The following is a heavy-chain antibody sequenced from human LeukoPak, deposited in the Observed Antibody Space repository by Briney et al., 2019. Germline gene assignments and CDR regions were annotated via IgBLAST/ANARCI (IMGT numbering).Heavy chain of an antibody. Sequence: PSETLSLTCTVSGASVSSGSYYWSWIRQSPGKGLGWIGFMSYNVHTDYNPSLKSRVTLSADTSNNQFSLRLNSVTAADTAVYFCATVAVAGTGPDNWGQGTLVTVSS. D-gene: IGHD6-13*01. CDR3: ATVAVAGTGPDN. CDR2: MSYNVHT. CDR1: GASVSSGSYY. J-gene: IGHJ4*02. V-gene: IGHV4-61*01.